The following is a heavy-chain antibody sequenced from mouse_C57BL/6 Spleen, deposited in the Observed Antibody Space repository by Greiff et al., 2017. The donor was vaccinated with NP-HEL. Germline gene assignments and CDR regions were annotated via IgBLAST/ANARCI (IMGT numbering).Heavy chain of an antibody. Sequence: QVQLQQPGAELVRPGSSVKLSCKASGYTFTSYWMHWVKQRPIQGLEWIGNIDPSDSETHYNQKFKDKATLTVDKSSSTAYMQRSSLTSEDSAVYYCARGYYSNGMGYWGQGTSVTVSS. J-gene: IGHJ4*01. CDR1: GYTFTSYW. CDR3: ARGYYSNGMGY. CDR2: IDPSDSET. D-gene: IGHD2-5*01. V-gene: IGHV1-52*01.